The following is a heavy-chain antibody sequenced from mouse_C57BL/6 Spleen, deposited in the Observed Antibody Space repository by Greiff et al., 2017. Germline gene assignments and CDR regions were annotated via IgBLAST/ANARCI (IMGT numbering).Heavy chain of an antibody. CDR1: GYTFTSYW. CDR2: IDPSDSYT. V-gene: IGHV1-59*01. D-gene: IGHD2-4*01. J-gene: IGHJ3*01. Sequence: QVQLQQSGAELVRPGTSVKLSCKASGYTFTSYWMHWVKQRPGQGLEWIGVIDPSDSYTNYNQKFKGKATLTVDTSSSTAYMQLRSLTSEDSAVYYCAGDYVRLAYWGQGTLVTVSA. CDR3: AGDYVRLAY.